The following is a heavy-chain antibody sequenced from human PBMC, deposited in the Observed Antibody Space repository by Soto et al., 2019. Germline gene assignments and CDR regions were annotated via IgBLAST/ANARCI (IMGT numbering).Heavy chain of an antibody. CDR1: GGSISSGDYY. Sequence: KPSETLSLTCTVSGGSISSGDYYWSWIRQPPGKGLEWIGYIYYSGSTYYNPSLKSRVTISVDTSKNQFSLKLSSVTAADTAVYYCARGGVTIGMDVWGQGTTVTVSS. V-gene: IGHV4-30-4*01. CDR2: IYYSGST. CDR3: ARGGVTIGMDV. J-gene: IGHJ6*02. D-gene: IGHD3-10*01.